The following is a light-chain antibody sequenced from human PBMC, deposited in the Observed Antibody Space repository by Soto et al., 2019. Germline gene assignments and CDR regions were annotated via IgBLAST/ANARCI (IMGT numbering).Light chain of an antibody. Sequence: QSALTPPASVSGSPGQSITISCTGTNCDVGSYNLVSWYQQHPGKAPKLIIYEVTKRPSGISNRFSGSKSGNTASLTISGLQAEDEADYFCCSYATTTAMFGGGTKVTVL. CDR1: NCDVGSYNL. CDR3: CSYATTTAM. CDR2: EVT. V-gene: IGLV2-23*02. J-gene: IGLJ3*02.